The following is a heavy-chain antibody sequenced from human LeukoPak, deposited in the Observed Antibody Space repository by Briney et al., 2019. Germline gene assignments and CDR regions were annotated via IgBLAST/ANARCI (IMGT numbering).Heavy chain of an antibody. Sequence: GGSLRLSCAASGFTFDDYGMSWVRQAPGKGLEWVSGINWNGGSTGYADSVKGRFTISRDNAKNSLYLQMNSLRAEDTALYYCAKADSTGYFLEHFDYWGQGTLVTVSS. CDR3: AKADSTGYFLEHFDY. CDR1: GFTFDDYG. D-gene: IGHD3-22*01. J-gene: IGHJ4*02. CDR2: INWNGGST. V-gene: IGHV3-20*04.